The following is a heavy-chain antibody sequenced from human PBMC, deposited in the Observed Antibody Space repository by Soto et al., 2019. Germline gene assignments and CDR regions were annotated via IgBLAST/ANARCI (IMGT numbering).Heavy chain of an antibody. CDR1: GYTFTSYD. CDR2: MNPNSGNT. D-gene: IGHD6-19*01. V-gene: IGHV1-8*01. Sequence: ASVKVSCKASGYTFTSYDINWVRQVTGQGLEWVGWMNPNSGNTGYAQKFQGRVTMTRNTSISTAYMELSSLRSEDTAVYYCARGRIAVAIYGMDVWGQGTTVTVSS. J-gene: IGHJ6*02. CDR3: ARGRIAVAIYGMDV.